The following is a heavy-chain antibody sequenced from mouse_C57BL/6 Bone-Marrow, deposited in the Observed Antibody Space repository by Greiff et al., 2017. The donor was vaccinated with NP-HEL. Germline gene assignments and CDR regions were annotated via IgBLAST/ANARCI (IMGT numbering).Heavy chain of an antibody. J-gene: IGHJ1*03. CDR1: GFSLTSYG. D-gene: IGHD1-1*01. V-gene: IGHV2-6-1*01. CDR3: ARHKGGYYYGSSWYFDV. CDR2: IWSDGST. Sequence: VQLQESGPGLVAPSQSLSITCTVSGFSLTSYGVHWVRQPPGKGLEWLVVIWSDGSTTYNSALKSRLSISKDNSKSQVFLKMNSLQTDDTAMYYCARHKGGYYYGSSWYFDVWGTGTTVTVSS.